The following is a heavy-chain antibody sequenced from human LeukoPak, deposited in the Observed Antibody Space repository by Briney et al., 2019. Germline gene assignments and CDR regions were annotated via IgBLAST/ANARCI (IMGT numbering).Heavy chain of an antibody. CDR3: ARDADTSNHFSWLDY. Sequence: GGSLRLSCAASGFTFSYYGMQWVRQAPGKGLEWVALIWHDGSNEYYADSLKGRFTISRDNSKTTLYLQMNSLRAEDTAVYYCARDADTSNHFSWLDYWGQGTLVTVSS. CDR1: GFTFSYYG. J-gene: IGHJ4*02. D-gene: IGHD3-22*01. V-gene: IGHV3-33*01. CDR2: IWHDGSNE.